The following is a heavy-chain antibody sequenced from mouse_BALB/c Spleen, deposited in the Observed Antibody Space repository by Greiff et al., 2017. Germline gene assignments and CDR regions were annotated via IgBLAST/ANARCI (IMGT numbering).Heavy chain of an antibody. CDR2: ISTYYGDA. Sequence: VQLQQSGAELVRPGVSVKISCKGSGYTFTDYAMHWVKQSHAKSLEWIGVISTYYGDASYNQKFKGKATMTVDKSSSTAYMELARLTSEDSAIYYCARSGYYGSSYPWFAYWGQGTLVTVSA. J-gene: IGHJ3*01. CDR1: GYTFTDYA. V-gene: IGHV1S137*01. CDR3: ARSGYYGSSYPWFAY. D-gene: IGHD1-1*01.